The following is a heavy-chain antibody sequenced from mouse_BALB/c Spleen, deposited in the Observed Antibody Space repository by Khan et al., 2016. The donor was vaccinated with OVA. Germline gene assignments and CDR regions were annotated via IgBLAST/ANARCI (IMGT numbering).Heavy chain of an antibody. J-gene: IGHJ4*01. Sequence: EVQLVESGGGLVQPGGSRKLSCAASGFTFSDYGMAWVRQAPGKGPEWVAFISNLAYSIYYADTLTGRITISRENAKNTLYLEMSSLRSEDTAMYYCARSWAMDYWGQGTSVTVSS. V-gene: IGHV5-15*02. CDR1: GFTFSDYG. CDR3: ARSWAMDY. CDR2: ISNLAYSI.